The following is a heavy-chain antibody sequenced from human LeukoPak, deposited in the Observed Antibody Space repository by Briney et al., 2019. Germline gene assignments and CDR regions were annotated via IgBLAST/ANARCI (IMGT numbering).Heavy chain of an antibody. CDR2: IRSKAYSGTT. V-gene: IGHV3-49*03. Sequence: GGXLRLSCTASGFTFGDYAMSWFRQAPGKGLEWVGFIRSKAYSGTTEYAASVKGRFTISRDDYKRIAYMQMNSLKTEDTAVYYCTRKAPYSSGWPFDYWGQGTLVTVSS. D-gene: IGHD6-19*01. CDR3: TRKAPYSSGWPFDY. J-gene: IGHJ4*02. CDR1: GFTFGDYA.